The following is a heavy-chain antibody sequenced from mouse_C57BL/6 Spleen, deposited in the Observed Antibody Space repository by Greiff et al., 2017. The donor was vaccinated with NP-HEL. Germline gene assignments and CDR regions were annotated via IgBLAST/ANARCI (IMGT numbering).Heavy chain of an antibody. V-gene: IGHV1-18*01. Sequence: EVQLQQSGPELVKPGASVKIPCKASGYTFTDYNMDWVKQSHGKSLEWIGDINPNNGGTIYNQKFKGKATLTVDKSSSSAYMELRSLTSEDTAVYYCARTYYGMGYFDVWGTGTTVTVSS. CDR3: ARTYYGMGYFDV. CDR1: GYTFTDYN. CDR2: INPNNGGT. D-gene: IGHD1-1*01. J-gene: IGHJ1*03.